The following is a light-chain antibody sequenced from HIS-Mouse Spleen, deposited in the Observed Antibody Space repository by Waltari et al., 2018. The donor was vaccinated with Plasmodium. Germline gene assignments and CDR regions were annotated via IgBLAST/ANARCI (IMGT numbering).Light chain of an antibody. CDR3: SSYAGSNNLV. Sequence: QSALTQPPSASGSPGQSVTISCTGTSSDVGGYNYVSCYQQHPGKAPNLMIYDVSKRPSGGPDRFSGSKSGNTASLTVSGLQAEDEADYYCSSYAGSNNLVFGGGTKLTVL. CDR1: SSDVGGYNY. J-gene: IGLJ2*01. CDR2: DVS. V-gene: IGLV2-8*01.